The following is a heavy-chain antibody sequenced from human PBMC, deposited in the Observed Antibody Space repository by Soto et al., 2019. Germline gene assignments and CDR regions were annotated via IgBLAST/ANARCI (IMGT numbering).Heavy chain of an antibody. CDR2: INAGNGNT. J-gene: IGHJ4*02. D-gene: IGHD6-25*01. CDR1: GYTFTSYA. Sequence: QVQLVQSGAEEKKPGASVKVSCKASGYTFTSYAMHWVRQAPGQRLEWMGWINAGNGNTNYSQKVQGRVTITRDTSASTAYMELSSLRSADTAVYYCARDLPAAYWGQGTLVTVSS. V-gene: IGHV1-3*05. CDR3: ARDLPAAY.